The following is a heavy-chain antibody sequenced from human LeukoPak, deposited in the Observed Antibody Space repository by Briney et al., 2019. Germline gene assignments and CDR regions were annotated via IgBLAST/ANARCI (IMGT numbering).Heavy chain of an antibody. Sequence: SETLSLTCTVSGGSISSYYWSWIRQPPGKGLEWIGYIYYSGSTNYHPSLKSRVTISVDTSKNQFSLKLSSVTAADTAVYYCARTASWGSFPSYFDYWGQGTLVTVSS. D-gene: IGHD7-27*01. CDR2: IYYSGST. CDR3: ARTASWGSFPSYFDY. CDR1: GGSISSYY. V-gene: IGHV4-59*01. J-gene: IGHJ4*02.